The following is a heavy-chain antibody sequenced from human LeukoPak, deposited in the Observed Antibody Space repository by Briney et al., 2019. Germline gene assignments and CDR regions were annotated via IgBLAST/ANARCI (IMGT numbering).Heavy chain of an antibody. J-gene: IGHJ6*04. D-gene: IGHD2-2*01. CDR2: TYPGDSDT. V-gene: IGHV5-51*01. CDR1: GYSFTNYW. CDR3: ARLGCSSSSCLAYPRYYYYYMDV. Sequence: GESLKISCQGSGYSFTNYWIGWVRQMPGKGLEWMGITYPGDSDTRYSPSFQGQVTISVDKSISTAYLRWSSLKASDTAMYYCARLGCSSSSCLAYPRYYYYYMDVWGNGTTVTVSS.